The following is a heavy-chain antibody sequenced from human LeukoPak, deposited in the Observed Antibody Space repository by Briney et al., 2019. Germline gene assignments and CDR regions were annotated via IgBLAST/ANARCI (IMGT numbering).Heavy chain of an antibody. CDR1: GFTFSSYE. Sequence: GGSLRLSCAASGFTFSSYEMNWVRQAPGKGLEWVSDISSSGSTIYYANSVKGRFTISRDNAKNSLYLQMNSLRAEDTAVYYCARGPHCSGGSCYSGNFDYWGQGTLVTVSS. V-gene: IGHV3-48*03. D-gene: IGHD2-15*01. CDR2: ISSSGSTI. CDR3: ARGPHCSGGSCYSGNFDY. J-gene: IGHJ4*02.